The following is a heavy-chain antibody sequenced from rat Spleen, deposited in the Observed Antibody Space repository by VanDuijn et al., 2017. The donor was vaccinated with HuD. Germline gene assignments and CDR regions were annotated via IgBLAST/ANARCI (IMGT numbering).Heavy chain of an antibody. D-gene: IGHD1-4*01. CDR2: ISTGGGNT. CDR3: ARWTYTRRGIDY. Sequence: EVQLVESDGGLVQPGRSLKLSCVASGFTFSNYGMAWVRQTPTKGLEWVASISTGGGNTYYRDSVKGRFTISRDNAKTTLYLQMDSLRSEDTATYYCARWTYTRRGIDYWGQGVMVTVSS. V-gene: IGHV5S13*01. CDR1: GFTFSNYG. J-gene: IGHJ2*01.